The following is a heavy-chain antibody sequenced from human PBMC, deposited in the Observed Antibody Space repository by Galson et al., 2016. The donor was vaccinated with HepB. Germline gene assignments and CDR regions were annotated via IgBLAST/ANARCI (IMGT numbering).Heavy chain of an antibody. Sequence: QSGAEVKKPGQSLKISCQGSGYSFSSYWIGWVRQLPGKGLEWMGIIFPGDSDARYSPSFQGQVTFSVDNSISTAYLYWPRLKASDTAIYYCARWVRMARINDDDAVDIWGQGTMVTVSS. CDR1: GYSFSSYW. D-gene: IGHD5-24*01. J-gene: IGHJ3*02. CDR3: ARWVRMARINDDDAVDI. CDR2: IFPGDSDA. V-gene: IGHV5-51*01.